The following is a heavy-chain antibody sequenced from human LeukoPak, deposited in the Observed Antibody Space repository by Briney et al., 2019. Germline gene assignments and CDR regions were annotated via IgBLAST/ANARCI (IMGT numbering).Heavy chain of an antibody. CDR1: GYTFTGCY. V-gene: IGHV1-2*02. D-gene: IGHD5-12*01. Sequence: ASVKVSCKASGYTFTGCYMHWVRQAPGQGLEWMGWINPNSGGTNYAQKFQGRVTMTRDTSISTAYMELSRLRSDDTAVYYCARDTAIVATIIPGGWFDPWGQGTLVTVSS. J-gene: IGHJ5*02. CDR2: INPNSGGT. CDR3: ARDTAIVATIIPGGWFDP.